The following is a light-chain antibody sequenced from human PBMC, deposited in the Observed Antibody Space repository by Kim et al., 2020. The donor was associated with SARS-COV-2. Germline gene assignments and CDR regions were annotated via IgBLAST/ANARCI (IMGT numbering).Light chain of an antibody. J-gene: IGKJ1*01. Sequence: VSPGERVTLSCRASQSVRSDLAWYQRKSGQSPRFLIYGATTRATGVPARFSGSGSGTEFTLTISSLQSEDFAVYYCQQYNQWPWTFGQGTKVDIK. CDR2: GAT. CDR3: QQYNQWPWT. V-gene: IGKV3-15*01. CDR1: QSVRSD.